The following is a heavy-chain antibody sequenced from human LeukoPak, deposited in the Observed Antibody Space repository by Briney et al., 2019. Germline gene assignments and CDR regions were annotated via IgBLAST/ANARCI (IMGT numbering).Heavy chain of an antibody. CDR1: GFTFSNYA. CDR3: AKDQFIIGTTVTKYFDY. Sequence: TGGSLRLSCAASGFTFSNYAMTWVRQAPGKGLEWVSGISGSGSSTYYADSVKGRFTLSRDYPKNTLYLQMNSLRAEDTAVYYCAKDQFIIGTTVTKYFDYWGQGSLVTVSS. J-gene: IGHJ4*02. D-gene: IGHD4-17*01. CDR2: ISGSGSST. V-gene: IGHV3-23*01.